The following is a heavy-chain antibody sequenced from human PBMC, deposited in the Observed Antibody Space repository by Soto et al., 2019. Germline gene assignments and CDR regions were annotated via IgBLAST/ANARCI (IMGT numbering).Heavy chain of an antibody. CDR2: IITFFGAA. CDR1: GDRFSTYA. J-gene: IGHJ6*02. Sequence: QVQLVQSGAEVRKPGSSVRVSCRASGDRFSTYAINWVRQAPGQGLEWRGGIITFFGAAMYAQKFQDRVTITADEFTNTAYLELSSLRPEDTAVYYCARGGKERFRGPGMDVWGQGTTVTVSS. D-gene: IGHD1-1*01. V-gene: IGHV1-69*01. CDR3: ARGGKERFRGPGMDV.